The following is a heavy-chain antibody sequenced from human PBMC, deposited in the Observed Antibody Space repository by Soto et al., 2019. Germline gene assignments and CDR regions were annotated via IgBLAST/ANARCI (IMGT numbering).Heavy chain of an antibody. D-gene: IGHD6-13*01. J-gene: IGHJ6*02. V-gene: IGHV1-18*01. CDR3: ARHISLASSTHYYYYSGMDV. Sequence: GSVKVSCKASGYTFTIYGISWVRQAPVQGLEWMGRISAYNGNTNYAQKLQGRVTMTTDTSTSTAYMELRSLRSDDTAVYYCARHISLASSTHYYYYSGMDVWGQGPTVTVSS. CDR2: ISAYNGNT. CDR1: GYTFTIYG.